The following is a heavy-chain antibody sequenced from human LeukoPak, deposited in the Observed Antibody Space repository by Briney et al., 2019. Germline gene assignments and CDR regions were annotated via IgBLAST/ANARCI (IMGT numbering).Heavy chain of an antibody. CDR1: GFTFTDAW. CDR2: IKSKIDGETI. D-gene: IGHD6-6*01. V-gene: IGHV3-15*01. Sequence: GGSLRLSCAASGFTFTDAWMGWVRQAPGKGLQWVGRIKSKIDGETIDYATPVKGRVGISRLDSRNTLYLQLNSLRIEDTGVYYCVKYTSSSNPYHYYYCMDVWGKGTTVTVSS. CDR3: VKYTSSSNPYHYYYCMDV. J-gene: IGHJ6*03.